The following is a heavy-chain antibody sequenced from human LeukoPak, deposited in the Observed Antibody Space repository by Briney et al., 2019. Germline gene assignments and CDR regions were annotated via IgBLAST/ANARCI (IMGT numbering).Heavy chain of an antibody. V-gene: IGHV4-39*07. CDR1: GGSISSSSYY. CDR2: IYYNGST. Sequence: SETLSLTCTVSGGSISSSSYYWGWIRQPPGKGLEWIGNIYYNGSTYYNPSLKSRVTISVDTSKNQFSLKLSSVTAADTAVYYCASPYYDILTGYYFWGQGTLVTVSS. J-gene: IGHJ4*02. D-gene: IGHD3-9*01. CDR3: ASPYYDILTGYYF.